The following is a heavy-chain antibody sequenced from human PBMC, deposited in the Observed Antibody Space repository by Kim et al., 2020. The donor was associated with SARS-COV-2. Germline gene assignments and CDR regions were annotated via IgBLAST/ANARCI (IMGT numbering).Heavy chain of an antibody. CDR3: ARGDSSGWNDY. D-gene: IGHD6-19*01. V-gene: IGHV3-33*08. Sequence: GGSLRLSCAASGFTYSTSAMHWVRQAPGKGLEWVAVIWYDGSKKYYADSVKGRFTISRDNSKNTLYLQMNSLRVEDTAIYFCARGDSSGWNDYWGQGTLVTVSS. J-gene: IGHJ4*02. CDR1: GFTYSTSA. CDR2: IWYDGSKK.